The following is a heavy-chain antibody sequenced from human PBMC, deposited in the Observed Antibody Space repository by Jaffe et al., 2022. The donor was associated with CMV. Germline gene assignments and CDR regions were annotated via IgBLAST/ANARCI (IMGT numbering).Heavy chain of an antibody. D-gene: IGHD3-22*01. CDR2: ISSNGGST. J-gene: IGHJ4*02. CDR1: GFTFSSYA. CDR3: VKGDYYDSSGYLRRVSLFDY. V-gene: IGHV3-64D*06. Sequence: EVQLVESGGGLVQPGGSLRLSCSASGFTFSSYAMHWVRQAPGKGLEYVSAISSNGGSTYYADSVKGRFTISRDNSKNTLYLQMSSLRAEDTAVYYCVKGDYYDSSGYLRRVSLFDYWGQGTLVTVSS.